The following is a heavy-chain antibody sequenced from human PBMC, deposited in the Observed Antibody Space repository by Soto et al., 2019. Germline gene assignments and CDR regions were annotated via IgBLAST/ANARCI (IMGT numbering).Heavy chain of an antibody. CDR2: IIPIFGTA. Sequence: QVQLVQSGAEVKKPGSSVKVSCKASGGTFSSYAISWVRQAPGQGLEWMGGIIPIFGTANYAQKFQGRVTITADETPSTADIELSSLRSADTAVYYCARNYGDDSEGPYYFDYWGQGTLVTVSS. D-gene: IGHD4-17*01. CDR1: GGTFSSYA. CDR3: ARNYGDDSEGPYYFDY. J-gene: IGHJ4*02. V-gene: IGHV1-69*01.